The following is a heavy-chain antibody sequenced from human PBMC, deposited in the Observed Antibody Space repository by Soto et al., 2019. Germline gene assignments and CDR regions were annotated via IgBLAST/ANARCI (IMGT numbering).Heavy chain of an antibody. D-gene: IGHD3-3*01. V-gene: IGHV4-39*01. CDR2: IYYSGST. CDR3: ARSYYDFWSVRPHYYYYYGMDV. J-gene: IGHJ6*02. CDR1: GGSISSSSYY. Sequence: SETLSLTCTVSGGSISSSSYYWGWIRQPPGKGLEWIGSIYYSGSTYYNPSLKSRVTISVDTSKNKISLKLSSVTAADTAVYYCARSYYDFWSVRPHYYYYYGMDVWGQGTTVTLSS.